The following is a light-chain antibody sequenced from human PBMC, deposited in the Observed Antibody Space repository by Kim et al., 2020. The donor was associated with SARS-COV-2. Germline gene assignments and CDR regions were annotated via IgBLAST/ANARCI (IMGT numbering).Light chain of an antibody. CDR1: RGFCRD. V-gene: IGKV3-11*01. CDR2: GAA. CDR3: HQRYIWPQG. Sequence: GESAPRAGGASRGFCRDLAGDQQKPGRARGLLSSGAATGATGIPARFSGRGCGTDFTLTISSLEPEDVAVYYCHQRYIWPQGFGQGTKVDIK. J-gene: IGKJ1*01.